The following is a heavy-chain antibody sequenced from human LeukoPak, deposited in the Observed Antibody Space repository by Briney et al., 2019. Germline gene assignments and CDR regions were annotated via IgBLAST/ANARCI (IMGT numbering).Heavy chain of an antibody. CDR1: GGTFSNYA. CDR2: VDPEDGET. J-gene: IGHJ4*02. CDR3: ATSTVGASVIFDY. Sequence: ASEKVSCKASGGTFSNYAISWVRQAPGQGLEWMGLVDPEDGETIYAEKFQGRVTITADTSTDTAYMELSSLRSEDTAVYYCATSTVGASVIFDYWGQGTLVTVSS. D-gene: IGHD1-26*01. V-gene: IGHV1-69-2*01.